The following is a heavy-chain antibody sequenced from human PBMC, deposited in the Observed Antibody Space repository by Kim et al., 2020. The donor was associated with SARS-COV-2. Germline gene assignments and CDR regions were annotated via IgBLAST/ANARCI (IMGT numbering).Heavy chain of an antibody. Sequence: GGSLRLSCAASGFTVSSNYMSWVRQAPGKGLEWVSVIYSGGSTYYADSVKGRFTISRDNSKNTLYLQMNSLRAEDTALYYCATSTIAVAGPYYYYGMDVWGQETTVTVSS. J-gene: IGHJ6*02. D-gene: IGHD6-19*01. CDR1: GFTVSSNY. V-gene: IGHV3-53*01. CDR3: ATSTIAVAGPYYYYGMDV. CDR2: IYSGGST.